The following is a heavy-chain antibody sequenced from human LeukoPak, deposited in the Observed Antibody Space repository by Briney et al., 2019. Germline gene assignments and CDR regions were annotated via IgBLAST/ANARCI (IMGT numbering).Heavy chain of an antibody. J-gene: IGHJ4*02. V-gene: IGHV4-31*03. CDR1: GGSISSGGYY. D-gene: IGHD5-18*01. CDR3: ARRAYSYGDFDY. CDR2: IYYSGST. Sequence: PSQTLSLTCTVPGGSISSGGYYWSWIRQHPGKGLEWIGYIYYSGSTYYNPSLKSRVTISVDTSKNQFFLKLSSVTAADTAVYYCARRAYSYGDFDYWGQGTLVTVSS.